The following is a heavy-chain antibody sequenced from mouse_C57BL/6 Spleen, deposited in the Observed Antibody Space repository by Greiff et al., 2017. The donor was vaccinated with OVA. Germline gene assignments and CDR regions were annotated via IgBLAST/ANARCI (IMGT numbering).Heavy chain of an antibody. D-gene: IGHD2-1*01. V-gene: IGHV1-55*01. J-gene: IGHJ2*01. CDR2: IYPGSGST. CDR3: ARADYGNYFDY. CDR1: GYAFSSYW. Sequence: QVQLKQSGAELVKPGASVKISCKASGYAFSSYWMNWVKQRPGQGLEWIGDIYPGSGSTNYNEKFKSKATLTVDTSSSTAYMQLSSLTSEDSAVYYCARADYGNYFDYWGQGTTLTVSS.